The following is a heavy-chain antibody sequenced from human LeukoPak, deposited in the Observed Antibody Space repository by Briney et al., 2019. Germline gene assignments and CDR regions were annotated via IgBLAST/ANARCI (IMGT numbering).Heavy chain of an antibody. CDR3: AKDISSAAGTPVY. Sequence: GSLRLSCAASGFTFSIYAMSWVRQAPGKGLEWVSAISSSYSAYYADSVKGRFTISRDNSKNTLYLQMNSLRAEDTAVYYCAKDISSAAGTPVYWGQGTLVTVSS. D-gene: IGHD6-13*01. CDR2: ISSSYSA. J-gene: IGHJ4*02. V-gene: IGHV3-23*01. CDR1: GFTFSIYA.